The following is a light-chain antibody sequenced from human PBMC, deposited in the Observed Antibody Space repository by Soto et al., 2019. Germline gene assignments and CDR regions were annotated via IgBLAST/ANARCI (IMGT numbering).Light chain of an antibody. CDR2: DAS. V-gene: IGKV3-11*01. Sequence: EIVLTQSPATLSLSPGEGATLSCRASQSVGRYLAWYQQKPGQAPRLLIYDASNRATGIPARFGGSGSGTDFTLTITSLEPEDFAVYYCQQRSNWPLTFGGGTKVEIK. CDR1: QSVGRY. CDR3: QQRSNWPLT. J-gene: IGKJ4*01.